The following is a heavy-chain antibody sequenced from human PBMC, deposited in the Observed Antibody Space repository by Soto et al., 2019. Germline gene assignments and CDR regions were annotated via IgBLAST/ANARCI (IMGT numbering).Heavy chain of an antibody. Sequence: QVQLVQSGAEVKKPGASVKVSCKASGYTFTDYHVHWVRQAPGQGLEWMGRINPYNGATTYAQKFQGRVSLTRDTSISTPHLELDSLKSDDTAMYYCATTSGQYCSAWQKLDVWGQGTTVTVSS. J-gene: IGHJ6*02. D-gene: IGHD6-19*01. CDR3: ATTSGQYCSAWQKLDV. CDR2: INPYNGAT. V-gene: IGHV1-2*02. CDR1: GYTFTDYH.